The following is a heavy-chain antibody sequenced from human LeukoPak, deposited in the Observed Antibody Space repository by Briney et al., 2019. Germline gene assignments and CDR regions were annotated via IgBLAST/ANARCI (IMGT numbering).Heavy chain of an antibody. CDR2: IYHTGST. J-gene: IGHJ4*02. V-gene: IGHV4-59*01. D-gene: IGHD6-25*01. Sequence: SETLSLTCTVSGGSISSYYWSWIRQPPGKGLEWIADIYHTGSTNYNPSLSSRVTISIDTAKNQFSLKLTSVTAADTAVYYCARRGRNSSGWQDYLWGQGTLVTVSS. CDR3: ARRGRNSSGWQDYL. CDR1: GGSISSYY.